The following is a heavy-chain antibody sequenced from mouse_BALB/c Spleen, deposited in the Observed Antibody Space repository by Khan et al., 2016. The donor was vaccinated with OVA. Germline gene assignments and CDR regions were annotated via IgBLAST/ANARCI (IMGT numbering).Heavy chain of an antibody. V-gene: IGHV1S135*01. D-gene: IGHD1-1*01. Sequence: VRLQQPGPELVKPGASVKVSCKASDYSFTDYNIFWVKQSHGKSLEWIGYIDPYNGGTIYNQKFEGKATLTVDQSSSTAFMHLSSLTSEDSAVFCCASNDYNCSIYYFDYWGQCTPLPLSP. CDR3: ASNDYNCSIYYFDY. CDR1: DYSFTDYN. J-gene: IGHJ2*01. CDR2: IDPYNGGT.